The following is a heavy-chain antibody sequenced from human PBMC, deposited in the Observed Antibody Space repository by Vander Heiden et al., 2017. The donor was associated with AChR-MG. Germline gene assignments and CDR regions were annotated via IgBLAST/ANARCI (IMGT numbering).Heavy chain of an antibody. CDR3: ARDLYGMDV. CDR2: ISSSCRYI. Sequence: VQLVESGGGLVRPGGSLGLSCAASGVTFSSYSMNWVRQDPGKGLEWVSFISSSCRYIYYADSVKGRFTISRDNAKNSLYLQMNSLRAEETAVYYCARDLYGMDVWGQGTTVTVSS. V-gene: IGHV3-21*01. CDR1: GVTFSSYS. J-gene: IGHJ6*02.